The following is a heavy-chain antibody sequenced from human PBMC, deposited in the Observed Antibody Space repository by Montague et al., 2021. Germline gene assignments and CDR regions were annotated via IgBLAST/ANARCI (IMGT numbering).Heavy chain of an antibody. CDR2: TYYRSKWAN. CDR1: GDSVSSNSVT. V-gene: IGHV6-1*01. D-gene: IGHD6-19*01. Sequence: SLISGDSVSSNSVTWHWIRQSPSRGLEWLGRTYYRSKWANDYALSVRSRITFNPDTSKNQFSLQLDSVTPEDTAVYYCVRQSVSGKFDYWGQGTRVTVSS. J-gene: IGHJ4*02. CDR3: VRQSVSGKFDY.